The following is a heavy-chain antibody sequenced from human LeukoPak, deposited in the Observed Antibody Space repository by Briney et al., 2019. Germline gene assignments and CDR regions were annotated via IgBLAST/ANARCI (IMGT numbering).Heavy chain of an antibody. CDR2: MNPNSGNT. CDR1: GGTFSSYA. CDR3: ARGLFSSSWYITYYYYGMDV. V-gene: IGHV1-8*02. D-gene: IGHD6-13*01. J-gene: IGHJ6*02. Sequence: ASVKVSCKASGGTFSSYAINWVRQATGQGLEWMGWMNPNSGNTGYAQKFQGRVTMTRNTSISTAYMELSSLRSEDTAVYYCARGLFSSSWYITYYYYGMDVWGQGTTVTVSS.